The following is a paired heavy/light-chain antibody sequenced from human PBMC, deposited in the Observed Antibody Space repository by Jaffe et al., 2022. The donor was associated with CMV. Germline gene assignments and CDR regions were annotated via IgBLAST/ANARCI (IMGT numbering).Light chain of an antibody. Sequence: DIQMTQSPSSLSASVGDRVTITCQASQDISNYLNWYQQKPGKAPKLLIYDASNLETGVPSRFSGSGSGTDFTFTISSLQPEDIATYYCQQYDNLPPTFTFGPGTKVDIK. J-gene: IGKJ3*01. CDR3: QQYDNLPPTFT. CDR1: QDISNY. CDR2: DAS. V-gene: IGKV1-33*01.
Heavy chain of an antibody. Sequence: QVQLQESGPGLVKPSGTLSLTCAVSGGSISSSNWWSWVRQPPGKGLEWIGEIYHSGSTNYNPSLKSRVTISVDKSKNQFSLKLSSVTAADTAVYYCARVGDYYDSSGYYHQGAFDIWGQGTMVTVSS. CDR1: GGSISSSNW. CDR3: ARVGDYYDSSGYYHQGAFDI. D-gene: IGHD3-22*01. CDR2: IYHSGST. J-gene: IGHJ3*02. V-gene: IGHV4-4*02.